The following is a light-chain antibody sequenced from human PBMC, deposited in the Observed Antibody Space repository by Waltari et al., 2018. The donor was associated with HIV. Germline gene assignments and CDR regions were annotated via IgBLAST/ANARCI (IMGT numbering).Light chain of an antibody. CDR1: QSVLYSSNNKNY. CDR3: QQYYTTLFS. V-gene: IGKV4-1*01. CDR2: WAS. Sequence: DIVMTQSPDSLAVSLGERATINCKSSQSVLYSSNNKNYLAWYQQKSGQPPKLLIAWASTRESGVPDRVSGSGSGTDFTLTISSLQAEDVALYYCQQYYTTLFSFGPGTKVEIK. J-gene: IGKJ3*01.